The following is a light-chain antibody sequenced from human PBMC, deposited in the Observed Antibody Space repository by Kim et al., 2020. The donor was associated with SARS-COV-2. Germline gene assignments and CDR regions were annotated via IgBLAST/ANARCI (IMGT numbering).Light chain of an antibody. V-gene: IGKV3-15*01. CDR3: QQYENWPPYS. CDR2: GAS. J-gene: IGKJ2*03. CDR1: QSISSN. Sequence: VSPGESATLSCRASQSISSNLAWYQHKPGQAPRLLVYGASTRATGIPARFSGSGSGTEFTLTISSLQSEDFAVYYCQQYENWPPYSFGQGTKLEI.